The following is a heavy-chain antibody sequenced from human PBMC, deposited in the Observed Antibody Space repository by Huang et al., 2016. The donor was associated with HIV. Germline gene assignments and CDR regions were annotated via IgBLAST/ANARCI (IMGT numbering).Heavy chain of an antibody. V-gene: IGHV3-53*01. CDR2: IFSGGRT. D-gene: IGHD6-19*01. CDR3: ARGAESSWSGSYYYGLDV. J-gene: IGHJ6*02. Sequence: EVQLVESGGGLIQPGGSLRLSCSASGFTVSNNYFTWVRQAPGKGLEWVSVIFSGGRTYHADSVKGRFTISRDNSKNTLYLQMNSLRADDTAVYYCARGAESSWSGSYYYGLDVWGQGTTVTV. CDR1: GFTVSNNY.